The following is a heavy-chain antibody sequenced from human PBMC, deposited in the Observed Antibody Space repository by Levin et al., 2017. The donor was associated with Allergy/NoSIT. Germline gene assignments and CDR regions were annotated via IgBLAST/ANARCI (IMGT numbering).Heavy chain of an antibody. D-gene: IGHD4-17*01. CDR3: ANSYGDTSVDV. V-gene: IGHV4-31*03. Sequence: SCTVSGGSISSGGYYWSWIRQHPGKGLEWIGYIYYSGSTYYNPSLKSRVTISVDTSKNQFSLKLSSVTAADTAVYYCANSYGDTSVDVWGQGTTVTVSS. CDR2: IYYSGST. J-gene: IGHJ6*02. CDR1: GGSISSGGYY.